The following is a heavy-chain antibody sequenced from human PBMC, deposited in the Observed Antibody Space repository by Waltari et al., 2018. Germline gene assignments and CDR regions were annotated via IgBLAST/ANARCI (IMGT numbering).Heavy chain of an antibody. CDR2: IYPGDSDT. D-gene: IGHD5-12*01. J-gene: IGHJ4*02. CDR3: ARGRNGYTFDY. Sequence: EVQLVQSGAEVKKPGESLKISCEAFGYSFTSYWIGWVRQMPGKGLECMGIIYPGDSDTRYSPSFQGQVTISVDKSIKTAYLQWSSLKASDSAMYYCARGRNGYTFDYWGQGTLVTVSS. CDR1: GYSFTSYW. V-gene: IGHV5-51*01.